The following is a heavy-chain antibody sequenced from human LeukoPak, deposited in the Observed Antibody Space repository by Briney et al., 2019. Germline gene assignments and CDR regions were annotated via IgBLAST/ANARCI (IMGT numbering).Heavy chain of an antibody. J-gene: IGHJ4*02. V-gene: IGHV3-30*18. Sequence: GGSLRLSCAASGFTFSSYGMHWVRQAPGKGLEWVAVISYDGSNKYYADSVKGRFTISRDNSKNTLYLQMNSLRAEDTAVYYCAKETGYSSSWYPHWGQGTLVTVSS. D-gene: IGHD6-13*01. CDR1: GFTFSSYG. CDR2: ISYDGSNK. CDR3: AKETGYSSSWYPH.